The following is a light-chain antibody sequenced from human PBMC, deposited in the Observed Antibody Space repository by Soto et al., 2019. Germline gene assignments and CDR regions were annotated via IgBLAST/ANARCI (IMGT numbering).Light chain of an antibody. CDR3: QQYNTFLYT. CDR1: QSISRW. V-gene: IGKV1-5*03. CDR2: KAY. Sequence: DIQMTQSPSTLSASVGDRVTITCRDSQSISRWVAWYQQKPGTAPKLLISKAYSLESGVPSRFSGSGSGTEFTLTISGLQPDDFATYYCQQYNTFLYTFGQGTKVDIK. J-gene: IGKJ2*01.